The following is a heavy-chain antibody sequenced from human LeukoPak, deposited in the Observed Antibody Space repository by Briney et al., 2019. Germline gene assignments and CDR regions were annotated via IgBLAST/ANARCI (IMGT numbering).Heavy chain of an antibody. D-gene: IGHD3-10*01. Sequence: ASVKVSCKASGYTFTSYYMHWVRQAPGQGLEWMGIINPSGGSTSYAQKFQGRVTMTRDTSTSTVYMELSSLRSEDTAVYYCARDFNPTYYYGSGSFSLEYFDCWGQGTLVTVSS. V-gene: IGHV1-46*01. CDR1: GYTFTSYY. CDR2: INPSGGST. CDR3: ARDFNPTYYYGSGSFSLEYFDC. J-gene: IGHJ4*02.